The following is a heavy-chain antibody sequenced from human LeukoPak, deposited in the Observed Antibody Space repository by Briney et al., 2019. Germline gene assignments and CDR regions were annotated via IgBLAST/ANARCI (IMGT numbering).Heavy chain of an antibody. CDR3: ARWPSGYNYGLFDY. D-gene: IGHD5-18*01. V-gene: IGHV4-34*01. Sequence: PSETLSLTCAVYGGSFGGYYWSWLRQPPGKGVDGMGEINHSGSTNYNQSLKRGVIITVDTSKKQYALKLTSVTAADTAVYYCARWPSGYNYGLFDYWGQGTLVTVSS. CDR2: INHSGST. J-gene: IGHJ4*02. CDR1: GGSFGGYY.